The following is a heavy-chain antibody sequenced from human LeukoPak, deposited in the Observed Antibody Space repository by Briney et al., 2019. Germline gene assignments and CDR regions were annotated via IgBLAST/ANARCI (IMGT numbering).Heavy chain of an antibody. V-gene: IGHV1-46*01. Sequence: GASVKVSCKASGYTFTSYHMHWVRQAPGQGLDWMGIINPSAGITTYAQKFQGRVTMTRDTSTSTVYMELSSLRSEDTAVYYCARQYGVVVAIDYWGQGTLVTVSS. CDR1: GYTFTSYH. CDR2: INPSAGIT. D-gene: IGHD3-22*01. J-gene: IGHJ4*02. CDR3: ARQYGVVVAIDY.